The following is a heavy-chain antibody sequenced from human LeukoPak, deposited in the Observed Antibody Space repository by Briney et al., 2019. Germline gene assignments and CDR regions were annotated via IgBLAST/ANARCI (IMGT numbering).Heavy chain of an antibody. CDR3: VRDYDYVWGTYQVYFDY. D-gene: IGHD3-16*02. CDR2: ISSSSSYI. Sequence: GGSLRLSCAASGFTFSSYTMNWVRQAPGKGLEWVSSISSSSSYIYYADSVKGRFTMSRDNAKNSLYLEMNSLRDEDTAVYYCVRDYDYVWGTYQVYFDYWGQGILVTVSA. J-gene: IGHJ4*02. CDR1: GFTFSSYT. V-gene: IGHV3-21*01.